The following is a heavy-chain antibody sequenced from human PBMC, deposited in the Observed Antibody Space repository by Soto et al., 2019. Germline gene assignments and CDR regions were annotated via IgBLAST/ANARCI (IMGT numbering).Heavy chain of an antibody. CDR1: GFSLTTSGVG. V-gene: IGHV2-5*02. CDR3: AHGRNSQQIDP. D-gene: IGHD1-7*01. Sequence: QITLKESGPTLVKPTQTLTLTCSFSGFSLTTSGVGVGWIRQPPGKALEWLAIIYWDGDKRYSPSLKGRLTITEDTSKNQVVLTMTNMDPVDTATYYCAHGRNSQQIDPWGQGTLVTVSS. J-gene: IGHJ5*02. CDR2: IYWDGDK.